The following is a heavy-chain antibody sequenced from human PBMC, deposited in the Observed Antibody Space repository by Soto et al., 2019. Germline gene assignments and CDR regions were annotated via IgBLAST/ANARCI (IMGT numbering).Heavy chain of an antibody. V-gene: IGHV4-39*01. CDR2: IFYSGST. Sequence: PSETLSLTCTVSGGSISSSSYYWGWIRQPPGKGLECIGSIFYSGSTYYNPSLKSRVTISVDTSKNQFSLKLSSVTAADTAVYYCARLGNTVAGTIGIDYWGQGTLVTVSS. D-gene: IGHD6-19*01. CDR3: ARLGNTVAGTIGIDY. CDR1: GGSISSSSYY. J-gene: IGHJ4*02.